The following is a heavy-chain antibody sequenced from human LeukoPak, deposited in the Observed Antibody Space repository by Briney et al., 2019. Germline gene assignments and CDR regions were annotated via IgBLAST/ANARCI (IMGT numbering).Heavy chain of an antibody. CDR1: GFTFSTYA. D-gene: IGHD6-19*01. J-gene: IGHJ6*02. CDR2: ISSDGTNK. V-gene: IGHV3-30-3*01. CDR3: AREVAVTGTVNGAFNV. Sequence: GGSLILSCAASGFTFSTYAMHWVRQAPGKGLEWVAVISSDGTNKYYADSVKGRFTISRDNSKNTLRLQMDSLRAEDTALYYCAREVAVTGTVNGAFNVWGLGTTVTVSS.